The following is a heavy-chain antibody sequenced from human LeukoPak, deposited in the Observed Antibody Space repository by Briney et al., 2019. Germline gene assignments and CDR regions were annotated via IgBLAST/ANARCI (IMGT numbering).Heavy chain of an antibody. CDR1: GASTSRPYW. J-gene: IGHJ4*02. CDR3: ARDGGSDQYYFDK. CDR2: DSHSGTT. D-gene: IGHD6-19*01. V-gene: IGHV4-4*02. Sequence: PSGTLSLTRGVSGASTSRPYWWTWVRPPPGKGLEWIAEDSHSGTTHYNPSLKSRVIISVDKSKNQVFLILNSVTAAGTAMYYCARDGGSDQYYFDKWGQGTLVTVSS.